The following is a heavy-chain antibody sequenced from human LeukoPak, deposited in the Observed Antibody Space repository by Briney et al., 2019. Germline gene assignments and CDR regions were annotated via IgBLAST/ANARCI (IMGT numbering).Heavy chain of an antibody. CDR1: GFTVSGNY. CDR3: AVLLKIYYYGSGDDI. CDR2: IYSGGTT. J-gene: IGHJ3*02. D-gene: IGHD3-10*01. V-gene: IGHV3-53*01. Sequence: GGSLRLSCAASGFTVSGNYMSWVRQAPGKGLEWVSVIYSGGTTYYAESVKGRFTISRDKSKNTLYFQMNSLRDEDTAVYYCAVLLKIYYYGSGDDIWGQGTIVTVSS.